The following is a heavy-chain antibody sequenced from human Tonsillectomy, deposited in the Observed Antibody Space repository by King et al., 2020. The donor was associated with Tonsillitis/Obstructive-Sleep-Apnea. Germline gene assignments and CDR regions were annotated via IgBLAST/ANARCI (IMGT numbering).Heavy chain of an antibody. V-gene: IGHV3-33*06. CDR2: IWYDGSNK. CDR3: AKEYGSALYYFYY. J-gene: IGHJ4*02. CDR1: GFTFSSYG. Sequence: VQLVESGGGVVQPGRSLRLSCAASGFTFSSYGMHWVRQAPGKGLEWVTVIWYDGSNKYYADSVKGRFTISRDNSKNTLYLQMNSLRAEDTAVYYCAKEYGSALYYFYYWGQGTLVTVSS. D-gene: IGHD3-10*01.